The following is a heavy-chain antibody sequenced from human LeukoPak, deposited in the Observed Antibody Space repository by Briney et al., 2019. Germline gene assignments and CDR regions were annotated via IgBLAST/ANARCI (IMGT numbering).Heavy chain of an antibody. D-gene: IGHD3-10*01. J-gene: IGHJ4*02. CDR1: GDSVSSNTAA. CDR2: TYYRSNWVY. V-gene: IGHV6-1*01. Sequence: SQTLSPTCAISGDSVSSNTAAWNWIRQSPSRGLEWLGRTYYRSNWVYDYAVSVRSRITINPDTSKNQFSLKLSSVTAADTAVYYCARGRSRMVRGVPYFDYWGQGTLVTVSS. CDR3: ARGRSRMVRGVPYFDY.